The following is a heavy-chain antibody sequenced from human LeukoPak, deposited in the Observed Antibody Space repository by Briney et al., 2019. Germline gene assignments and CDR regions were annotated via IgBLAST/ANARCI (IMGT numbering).Heavy chain of an antibody. J-gene: IGHJ6*03. CDR3: ARPPSNYYYYYMDV. CDR2: INWNGGST. CDR1: GFTFSIYS. V-gene: IGHV3-20*04. D-gene: IGHD4-11*01. Sequence: GGSLRLSCAASGFTFSIYSMNWVRQAPGKGLEWVSGINWNGGSTGYADSVKGRFTISRDNAKNSLYLQMNSLRAEDTALYYCARPPSNYYYYYMDVWGKGTTVTVSS.